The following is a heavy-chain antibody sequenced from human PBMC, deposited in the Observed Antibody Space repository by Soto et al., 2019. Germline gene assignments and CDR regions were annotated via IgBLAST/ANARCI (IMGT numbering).Heavy chain of an antibody. J-gene: IGHJ5*02. D-gene: IGHD3-10*01. Sequence: QLQLQESGPGLVKPSETLSLTCTVSGGSISSSSYYWGWIRQPPGKGLEWIGSIYYSGSTYYNPSLKSRVTISVDTSKNQCSLKLSSGTAADTAVYYCARQGYYYGSGSLNWFDPWGQGTLVTVSS. V-gene: IGHV4-39*01. CDR2: IYYSGST. CDR1: GGSISSSSYY. CDR3: ARQGYYYGSGSLNWFDP.